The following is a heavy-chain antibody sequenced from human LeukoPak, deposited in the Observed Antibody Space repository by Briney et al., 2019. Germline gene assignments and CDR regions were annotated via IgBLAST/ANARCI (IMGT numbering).Heavy chain of an antibody. CDR3: AKPLGLGEAPYFDY. V-gene: IGHV1-8*01. CDR2: MNPNSGNT. CDR1: GYTFTSYD. Sequence: ASVKVSCKASGYTFTSYDINWVRQATGQGLEWMGWMNPNSGNTGYAQKFQGRVTMTRNTSIGTAYMELSSLRAEDTAVYYCAKPLGLGEAPYFDYWGQGTLVTVSS. J-gene: IGHJ4*02. D-gene: IGHD1-26*01.